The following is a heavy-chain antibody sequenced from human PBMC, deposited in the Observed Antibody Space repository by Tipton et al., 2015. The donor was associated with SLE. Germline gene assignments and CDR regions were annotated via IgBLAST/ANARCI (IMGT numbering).Heavy chain of an antibody. CDR3: ARRGNLLGT. CDR1: GGSINNSSYY. Sequence: TLSLTCTVSGGSINNSSYYWAWIRQPPGKGLEWAGNLYYRGSTYYNPSLKSRVTISADRSKNHFSLRLTSVTAADTAIYYCARRGNLLGTWGQGTLVTVSS. V-gene: IGHV4-39*02. D-gene: IGHD1-7*01. CDR2: LYYRGST. J-gene: IGHJ4*02.